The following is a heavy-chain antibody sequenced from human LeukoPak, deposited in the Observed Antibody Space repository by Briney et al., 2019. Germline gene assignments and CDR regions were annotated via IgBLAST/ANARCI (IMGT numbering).Heavy chain of an antibody. V-gene: IGHV3-48*03. CDR1: GFIFSNYE. J-gene: IGHJ4*02. CDR2: INSGSSTI. Sequence: PGGSLRLSCAASGFIFSNYEMNWVRQAPGKGLEWISYINSGSSTIYYADSVKGRFTISRDNARNSLHLQMNSLRAEDTAVYYCASRGLTEFHYFDYWGPGTLVTVSS. CDR3: ASRGLTEFHYFDY. D-gene: IGHD3-10*01.